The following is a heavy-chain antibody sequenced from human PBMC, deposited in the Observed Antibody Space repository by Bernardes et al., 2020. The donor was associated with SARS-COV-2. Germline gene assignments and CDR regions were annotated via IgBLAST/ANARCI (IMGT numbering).Heavy chain of an antibody. Sequence: GGSLRLWCAASGFTFSNYAMSWVRQPPGKGLEWVSAISGSGGTTSYADSVKGRFTISRDNSKNTLYLHMNSLRVEDTALYYCVKIRKGDGMDVWGQGTTVTVSS. D-gene: IGHD3-3*01. J-gene: IGHJ6*02. CDR3: VKIRKGDGMDV. CDR1: GFTFSNYA. V-gene: IGHV3-23*01. CDR2: ISGSGGTT.